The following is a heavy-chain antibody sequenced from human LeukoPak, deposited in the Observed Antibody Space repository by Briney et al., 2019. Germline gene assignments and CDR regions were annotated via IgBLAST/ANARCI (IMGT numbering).Heavy chain of an antibody. J-gene: IGHJ3*02. Sequence: PGGSLRLSCAASGFTFSSYAMSWVRQAPGKGLEWVSAISGSGGSTYYADSVKGRFTISRDNSKNTLYLQMNSLRAEDTAVYHCAKDVEQQLVRVGAFDIWGQGTMVTVSS. CDR3: AKDVEQQLVRVGAFDI. CDR1: GFTFSSYA. V-gene: IGHV3-23*01. CDR2: ISGSGGST. D-gene: IGHD6-13*01.